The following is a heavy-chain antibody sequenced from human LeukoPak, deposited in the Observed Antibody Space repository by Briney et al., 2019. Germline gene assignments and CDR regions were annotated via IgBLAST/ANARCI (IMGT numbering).Heavy chain of an antibody. CDR3: ARGIYNDYYFDY. V-gene: IGHV4-34*01. D-gene: IGHD5-24*01. CDR2: ITHSGVS. CDR1: GGSVNGFY. J-gene: IGHJ4*02. Sequence: SETLSLTCVVYGGSVNGFYWSWLRQPPGPGLECIGEITHSGVSSYNPSLKGRVTISVDTSKNQFSLKLRSVTAADTAVYYCARGIYNDYYFDYWGQGTLVTVSS.